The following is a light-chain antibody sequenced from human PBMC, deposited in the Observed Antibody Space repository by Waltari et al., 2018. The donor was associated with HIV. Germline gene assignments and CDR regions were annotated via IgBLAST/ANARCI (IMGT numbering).Light chain of an antibody. J-gene: IGKJ2*01. CDR2: RAS. CDR1: QSVGSN. CDR3: QQYNDWPRGP. Sequence: EIVLTPSPATLSVFPGERATLSCRASQSVGSNLAWYQQQPGQAPRLLIYRASTRTTGIPARFSGSGSGTEFTLTISSLQSEDCAVYYCQQYNDWPRGPFGQGTRLEIK. V-gene: IGKV3-15*01.